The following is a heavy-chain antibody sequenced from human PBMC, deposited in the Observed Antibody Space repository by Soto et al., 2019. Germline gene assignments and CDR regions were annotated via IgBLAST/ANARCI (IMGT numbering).Heavy chain of an antibody. CDR3: ARVWGGSFDF. D-gene: IGHD3-10*01. Sequence: PSETLSLTCTVSGDSISSYYWSWIRQPPGKGLKWIGYIYYSGSTNYNPSLKSRVTISVDTSKNQFSLKLSSVTAADTAVYYCARVWGGSFDFWGQGTMVTVSS. CDR1: GDSISSYY. J-gene: IGHJ3*01. V-gene: IGHV4-59*01. CDR2: IYYSGST.